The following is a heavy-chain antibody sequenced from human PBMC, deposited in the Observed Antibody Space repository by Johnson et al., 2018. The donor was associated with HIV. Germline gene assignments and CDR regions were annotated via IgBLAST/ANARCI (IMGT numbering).Heavy chain of an antibody. CDR3: ARAPWVVAATLPGAFDI. V-gene: IGHV3-7*01. Sequence: EVHLVVSGVGGFHPGRALRLSCAASGCTFSSYWMSFVRQAPGKGLEWVANITQDGSEKYYVSSVKCRFTISRDNAKNSLYLQMNSLRAEDKAVYYCARAPWVVAATLPGAFDIWGQGTMVTVSS. J-gene: IGHJ3*02. CDR2: ITQDGSEK. D-gene: IGHD2-15*01. CDR1: GCTFSSYW.